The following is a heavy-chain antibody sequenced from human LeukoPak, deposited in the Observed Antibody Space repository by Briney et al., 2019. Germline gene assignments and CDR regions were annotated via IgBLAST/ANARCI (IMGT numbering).Heavy chain of an antibody. V-gene: IGHV1-2*02. CDR3: ARGGGSYPMNWFDP. D-gene: IGHD1-26*01. CDR2: INPNSGGT. CDR1: GYTFTGYY. Sequence: ASVKVSCKASGYTFTGYYMHWVRQAPGQGLEWMGWINPNSGGTNYAQKLQGRVTMTRDTSISTAYMELSRLRSDDTAVYYCARGGGSYPMNWFDPWGQGTLVTVSS. J-gene: IGHJ5*02.